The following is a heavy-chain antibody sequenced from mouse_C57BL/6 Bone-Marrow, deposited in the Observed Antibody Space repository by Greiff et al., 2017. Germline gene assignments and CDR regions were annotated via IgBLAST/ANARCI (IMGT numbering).Heavy chain of an antibody. J-gene: IGHJ2*01. D-gene: IGHD2-1*01. V-gene: IGHV1-69*01. CDR1: GYTFTSYW. CDR3: ARGGLYGNLDY. CDR2: IDPSDSYT. Sequence: QVQLQQPGAELVMPGASVKLSCKASGYTFTSYWMHWVKQRPGQGLEWIGEIDPSDSYTNYNQKFKGKSTLTVDKSSSTAYMQLSSLTSEDSAVYYCARGGLYGNLDYWGQGTTLTVSS.